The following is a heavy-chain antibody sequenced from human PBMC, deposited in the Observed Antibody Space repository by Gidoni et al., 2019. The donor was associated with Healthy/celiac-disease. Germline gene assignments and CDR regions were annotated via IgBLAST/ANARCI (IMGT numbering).Heavy chain of an antibody. D-gene: IGHD5-18*01. J-gene: IGHJ6*02. CDR3: AREGYSYDSGSLRGMDV. CDR2: ISSSSSYI. Sequence: EVQLVESGGGLVKPGGSLRLSCAASGFTLLSYSMTGVRQAQGKGLEWVSSISSSSSYIYDADSVKGRFTISRDNAKNSLYLQMNSLRAEDTAVYYCAREGYSYDSGSLRGMDVWGQGTTVTVSS. CDR1: GFTLLSYS. V-gene: IGHV3-21*01.